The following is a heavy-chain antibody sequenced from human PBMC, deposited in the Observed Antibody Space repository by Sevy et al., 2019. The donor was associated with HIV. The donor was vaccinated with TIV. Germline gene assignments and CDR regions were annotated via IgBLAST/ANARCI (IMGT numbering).Heavy chain of an antibody. V-gene: IGHV3-7*01. CDR3: AREQVELTRTFDY. CDR2: IKQDGSEK. Sequence: GGSLRLSCAASGFTFSSYWMSWVRQAPGKGMEWVANIKQDGSEKYYADSVKGRFTKYRDNAKNSLFLEMNSLRAEDTAVYYCAREQVELTRTFDYWGQGTLVTVSS. CDR1: GFTFSSYW. J-gene: IGHJ4*02. D-gene: IGHD1-7*01.